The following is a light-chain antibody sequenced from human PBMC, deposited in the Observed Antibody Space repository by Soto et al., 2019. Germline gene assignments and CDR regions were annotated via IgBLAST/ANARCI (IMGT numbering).Light chain of an antibody. J-gene: IGKJ5*01. CDR1: QDISNY. Sequence: DIQMTQSPSSLSASVGDRVTITCQASQDISNYLNWYQQKPGKAPKLLIYDASNLETGVPSRFSGSGSGTDFTLTISCLQSEDFATYYCQQYYSYLVTFGQGTRLEIK. V-gene: IGKV1-33*01. CDR3: QQYYSYLVT. CDR2: DAS.